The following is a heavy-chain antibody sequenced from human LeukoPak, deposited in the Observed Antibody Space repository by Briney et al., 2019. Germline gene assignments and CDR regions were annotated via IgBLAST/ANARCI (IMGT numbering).Heavy chain of an antibody. V-gene: IGHV4-34*01. CDR1: GGSFSGYY. CDR3: AGKGRRGPRGWFDP. J-gene: IGHJ5*02. CDR2: INHSGST. D-gene: IGHD1-1*01. Sequence: SETLSLTCAVYGGSFSGYYWSWIRQPPGKGLEWIGEINHSGSTNYNPSLKSRVTISVDTSKNQFSLKLSSVTAADTAVYYCAGKGRRGPRGWFDPWGQGTLVTVSS.